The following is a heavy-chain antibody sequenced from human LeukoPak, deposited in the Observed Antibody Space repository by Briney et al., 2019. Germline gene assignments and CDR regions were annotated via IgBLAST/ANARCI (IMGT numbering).Heavy chain of an antibody. V-gene: IGHV4-39*01. CDR1: GGSISSSSYY. CDR2: IYYSGST. Sequence: SETLSLTCTVSGGSISSSSYYWGWIRQPPGKGLEWIGSIYYSGSTYYNPSLKSRVTISVDTSKNQFSLKLSSVTAADTAVYYCARQGKYCSSTSCYRDYWGQGTLVTVSS. CDR3: ARQGKYCSSTSCYRDY. J-gene: IGHJ4*02. D-gene: IGHD2-2*02.